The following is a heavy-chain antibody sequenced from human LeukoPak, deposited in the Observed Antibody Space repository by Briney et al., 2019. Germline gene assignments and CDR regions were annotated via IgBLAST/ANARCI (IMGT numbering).Heavy chain of an antibody. CDR3: ARAQASGITMFGAVPYFDL. V-gene: IGHV4-59*11. Sequence: SETLSLTCTVSGGSISGHYWSWIRQPPGKGLEWIGFIYSSGSSHYNASLKSRVTISVDSSMTQFSLNLTSVTAADTALYYCARAQASGITMFGAVPYFDLWGRGTLVTVSS. D-gene: IGHD3-3*01. J-gene: IGHJ2*01. CDR1: GGSISGHY. CDR2: IYSSGSS.